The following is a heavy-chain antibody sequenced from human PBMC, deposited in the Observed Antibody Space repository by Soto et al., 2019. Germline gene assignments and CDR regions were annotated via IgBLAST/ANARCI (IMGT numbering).Heavy chain of an antibody. CDR1: GFKFGNYA. CDR2: ISATGGGT. Sequence: GGSLRLSCAASGFKFGNYAMSWVRQAPGKGLEWVSLISATGGGTYYADSVKGRFTISRDNSHNTLYLQVHSLTAEDTAVYYCAKDRRAGGNSAFYFDFWGQGAQVTVSS. V-gene: IGHV3-23*01. J-gene: IGHJ4*02. CDR3: AKDRRAGGNSAFYFDF. D-gene: IGHD3-16*01.